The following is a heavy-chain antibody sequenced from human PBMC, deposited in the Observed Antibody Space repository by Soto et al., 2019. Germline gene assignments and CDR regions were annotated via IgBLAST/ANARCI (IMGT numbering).Heavy chain of an antibody. V-gene: IGHV1-46*01. J-gene: IGHJ6*02. CDR1: GYTFTSYY. CDR2: INPSGGST. CDR3: AKDPTGDPTYYYYGMDV. D-gene: IGHD7-27*01. Sequence: ASVKVSCKASGYTFTSYYMHWVRQAPGQGLEWMGIINPSGGSTSYAQKFQGRVTISRDNSKNTLYLQMNSLRAEDTAVYYCAKDPTGDPTYYYYGMDVWGQGTTVTVSS.